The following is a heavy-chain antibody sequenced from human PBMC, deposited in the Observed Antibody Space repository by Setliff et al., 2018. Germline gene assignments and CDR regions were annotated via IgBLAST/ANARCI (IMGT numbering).Heavy chain of an antibody. J-gene: IGHJ5*02. CDR2: INAGTGNT. V-gene: IGHV1-3*01. CDR3: ARDRAYSSSWFLWFDP. Sequence: ASVKVSCKASGYTFTSYAMHWVRQAPGQRLEWMGRINAGTGNTKYSQKFQGIVTITRDTSASTAYMELSSLRSEDTAVYYCARDRAYSSSWFLWFDPWGQGTLVTVSS. CDR1: GYTFTSYA. D-gene: IGHD6-13*01.